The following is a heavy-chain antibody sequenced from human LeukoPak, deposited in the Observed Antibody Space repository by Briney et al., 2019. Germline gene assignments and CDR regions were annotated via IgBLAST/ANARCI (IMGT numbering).Heavy chain of an antibody. J-gene: IGHJ4*02. CDR1: GGSISSYY. CDR2: IYYSGST. Sequence: ADTLSLTCTVSGGSISSYYWSWIRQPPGKGLEWIGYIYYSGSTNYNPSLKSRVTISVDTSKNQFSLKLSSVTAADTAVYYCARGATYSIDYFDYWGQGTLVTVSS. V-gene: IGHV4-59*07. CDR3: ARGATYSIDYFDY. D-gene: IGHD1-26*01.